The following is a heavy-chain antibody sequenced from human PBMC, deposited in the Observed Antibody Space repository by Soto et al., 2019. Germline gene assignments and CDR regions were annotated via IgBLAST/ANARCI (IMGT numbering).Heavy chain of an antibody. CDR3: ARGNTHGYYYMDV. V-gene: IGHV4-59*08. D-gene: IGHD3-22*01. CDR1: VASMNTYY. Sequence: SETLSLTCAVSVASMNTYYWSWIRQPPGKGLEWIGYFYYSGLTNYNPSLKSRVTISLDTSKNQFSLKLSSVTAADTAVYFCARGNTHGYYYMDVWGRGTTVTVSS. CDR2: FYYSGLT. J-gene: IGHJ6*03.